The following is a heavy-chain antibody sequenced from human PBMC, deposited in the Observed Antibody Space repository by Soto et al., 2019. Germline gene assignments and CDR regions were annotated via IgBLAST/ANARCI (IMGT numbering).Heavy chain of an antibody. D-gene: IGHD2-2*01. V-gene: IGHV3-23*01. Sequence: GGSLRLSCAASGFTFSSYAMSWVRQAPGKGLEWVSTISASGGSTYYADSVKGRFTISRDNSKNTLYLQMNSLRAEDTAVYYCAKKLPEAGAHFAFDIWGHGTMVTVSS. J-gene: IGHJ3*02. CDR2: ISASGGST. CDR1: GFTFSSYA. CDR3: AKKLPEAGAHFAFDI.